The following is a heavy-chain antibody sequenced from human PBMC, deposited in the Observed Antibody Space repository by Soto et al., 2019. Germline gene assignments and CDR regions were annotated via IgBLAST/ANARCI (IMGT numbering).Heavy chain of an antibody. CDR3: ARDKGGNSGWLLDY. CDR1: GVSRSSYD. Sequence: PSETLSLTCTVSGVSRSSYDWNWVRQPAGKGLEWIGRIYNSGGTNYNPSFTGRLTMSIDTSKNQFSLMLSSVTAADTAMYYCARDKGGNSGWLLDYWGQGTLVTVS. D-gene: IGHD6-19*01. CDR2: IYNSGGT. V-gene: IGHV4-4*07. J-gene: IGHJ4*02.